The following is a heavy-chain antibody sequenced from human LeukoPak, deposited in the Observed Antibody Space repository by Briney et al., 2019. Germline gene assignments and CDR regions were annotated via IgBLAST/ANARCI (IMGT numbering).Heavy chain of an antibody. V-gene: IGHV1-69*05. Sequence: ASVKVSCKASGGTFSSYAISWVRQAPGQGLEWMGGIIPIFGTANYAQKFQGRVTITMDESTSTAYMELSSLRSEDTAVYYCARGSYGSYYFDYWGQGTLVTVSS. CDR1: GGTFSSYA. D-gene: IGHD5-18*01. CDR3: ARGSYGSYYFDY. CDR2: IIPIFGTA. J-gene: IGHJ4*02.